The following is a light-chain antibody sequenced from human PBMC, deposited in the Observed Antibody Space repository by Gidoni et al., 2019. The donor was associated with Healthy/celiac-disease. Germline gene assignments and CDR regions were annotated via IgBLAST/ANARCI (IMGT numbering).Light chain of an antibody. J-gene: IGLJ2*01. V-gene: IGLV2-8*01. Sequence: QSALTQPPSASGSPGPSVTISCTGTSSDVGGYNYVSWYQQHPGKAPKLMIYEVSKRPSGVPDRFFGSKSGNTASLTVSGLQAEDEADYYCSSYAGSNNHVVFGGGTKLTVL. CDR2: EVS. CDR3: SSYAGSNNHVV. CDR1: SSDVGGYNY.